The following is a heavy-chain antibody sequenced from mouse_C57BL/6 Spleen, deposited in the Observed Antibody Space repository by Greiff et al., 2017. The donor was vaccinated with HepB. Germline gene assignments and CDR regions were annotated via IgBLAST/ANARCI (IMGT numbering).Heavy chain of an antibody. Sequence: QVHVKQSGAELVKPGASVKLSCKASGYTFTSYWMHWVKQRPGQGLEWIGMIHPNSGSTNYNEKFKSKATLTVDKSSSTAYMQLSSLTSEDSAVYYCARSFTTVPWFAYWGQGTLVTVSA. J-gene: IGHJ3*01. V-gene: IGHV1-64*01. CDR1: GYTFTSYW. D-gene: IGHD1-1*01. CDR3: ARSFTTVPWFAY. CDR2: IHPNSGST.